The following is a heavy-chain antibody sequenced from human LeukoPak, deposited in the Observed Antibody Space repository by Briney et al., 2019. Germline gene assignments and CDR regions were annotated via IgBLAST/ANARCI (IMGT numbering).Heavy chain of an antibody. J-gene: IGHJ1*01. Sequence: GGSLRLSCAASGFTFSNFAMTWVRQAPGKGLEWVSSIVGSSSTYYADSLKGRFTISRDNAKNSLYLQMNSLRAEDTAVYYCAKDARIAAAGKSGYFQHWGQGTLVTVSS. V-gene: IGHV3-21*04. D-gene: IGHD6-13*01. CDR3: AKDARIAAAGKSGYFQH. CDR1: GFTFSNFA. CDR2: IVGSSST.